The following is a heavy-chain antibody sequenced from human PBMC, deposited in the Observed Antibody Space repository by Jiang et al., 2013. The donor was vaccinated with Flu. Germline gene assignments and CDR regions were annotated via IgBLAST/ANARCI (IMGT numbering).Heavy chain of an antibody. Sequence: GLVKPSQTLSLTCTVSGGSVNSVGYYWSWVRQLPGKGLEWIGYISYNGNTYYNPSLRGRLSISVDTSKNQFSLKLSSVTAADTAVYYCAREGVTTVTRNSFVPWGQGTLVTVSS. CDR1: GGSVNSVGYY. CDR2: ISYNGNT. J-gene: IGHJ5*02. CDR3: AREGVTTVTRNSFVP. V-gene: IGHV4-31*03. D-gene: IGHD4-17*01.